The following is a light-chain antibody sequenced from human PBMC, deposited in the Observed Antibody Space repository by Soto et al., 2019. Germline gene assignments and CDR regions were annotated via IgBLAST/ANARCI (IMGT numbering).Light chain of an antibody. J-gene: IGLJ1*01. CDR3: SSYTSSSTLFYV. CDR2: DVS. Sequence: QSALTQPASVSGSPGQSITISCTGTSSDVGGYNYVSWYQQHPGKAPKLMIYDVSNRSSGVSNRFSGSKSGNTASLTISGLQAEDVADYYCSSYTSSSTLFYVFGSGTKVTVL. CDR1: SSDVGGYNY. V-gene: IGLV2-14*01.